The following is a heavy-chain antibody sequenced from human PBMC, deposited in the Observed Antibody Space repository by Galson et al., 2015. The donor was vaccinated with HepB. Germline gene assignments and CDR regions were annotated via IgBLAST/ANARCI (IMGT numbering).Heavy chain of an antibody. Sequence: ETLSLTCTVSGGSISSSSYYWGWIRQPPGEGLEWIGSIYYSGSTYYNPSLKSRVTISVDTSKNQFSLKLSSVTAADTAVYYCARLHGYSYGYCFDYWGQGTLVTVSS. CDR1: GGSISSSSYY. CDR2: IYYSGST. D-gene: IGHD5-18*01. CDR3: ARLHGYSYGYCFDY. J-gene: IGHJ4*02. V-gene: IGHV4-39*01.